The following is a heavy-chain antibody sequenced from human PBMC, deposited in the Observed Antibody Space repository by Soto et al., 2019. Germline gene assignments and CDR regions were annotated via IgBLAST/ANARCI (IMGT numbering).Heavy chain of an antibody. CDR1: GYTFTSYG. V-gene: IGHV1-18*01. D-gene: IGHD4-17*01. CDR3: AREAPRMTTVTTSWFDP. Sequence: QVQLVQSGAEVKKPGASVKVSCKASGYTFTSYGISWVRQAPGQGLEWMGWISAYNGNTNYAQKLQGRDTMTTDTSTSTAYMELRSLRSDDTAVYYCAREAPRMTTVTTSWFDPWGQGTLVTVSS. J-gene: IGHJ5*02. CDR2: ISAYNGNT.